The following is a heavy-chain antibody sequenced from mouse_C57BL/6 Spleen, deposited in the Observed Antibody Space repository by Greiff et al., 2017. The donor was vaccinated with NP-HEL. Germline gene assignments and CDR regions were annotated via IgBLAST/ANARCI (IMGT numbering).Heavy chain of an antibody. J-gene: IGHJ2*01. Sequence: VQLQQSGAELVRPGASVTLSCKASGYTFTDYEMHWVKQTPVHGLEWIGAIDPETGGTAYNQKFKGKAILTADKSSSTAYMELRSLTSEDSAVYYCTNVYYDYDEGYWGQGTTLTVSS. CDR1: GYTFTDYE. V-gene: IGHV1-15*01. CDR2: IDPETGGT. D-gene: IGHD2-4*01. CDR3: TNVYYDYDEGY.